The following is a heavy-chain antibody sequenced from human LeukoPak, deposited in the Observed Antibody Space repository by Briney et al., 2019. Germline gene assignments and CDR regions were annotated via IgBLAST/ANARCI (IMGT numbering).Heavy chain of an antibody. CDR3: ARDILEWFYRGDGFDI. CDR1: EFTFSSYA. Sequence: GGSLRLSCVASEFTFSSYAMHWVRQAPGKGLEWVAVISYDGNNKYYADSVKGRFTISRDNSKNTLFLQVNSLRAEDTAVYYCARDILEWFYRGDGFDIWGRGTMVTVSS. J-gene: IGHJ3*02. D-gene: IGHD3-3*01. CDR2: ISYDGNNK. V-gene: IGHV3-30*04.